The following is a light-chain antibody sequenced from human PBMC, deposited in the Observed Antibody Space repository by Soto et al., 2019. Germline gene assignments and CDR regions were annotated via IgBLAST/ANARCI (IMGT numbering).Light chain of an antibody. Sequence: SVLTQPPSASGTPGQRVTISCSGSNSNIGSNTANWYQQLPGTAPKLLIYSNDQRPSGVPDRFSGSKSGTSASLAISGLQSEDEADYYCAAWDDSLNGLVVFGGGTKLTVL. CDR2: SND. CDR3: AAWDDSLNGLVV. V-gene: IGLV1-44*01. CDR1: NSNIGSNT. J-gene: IGLJ2*01.